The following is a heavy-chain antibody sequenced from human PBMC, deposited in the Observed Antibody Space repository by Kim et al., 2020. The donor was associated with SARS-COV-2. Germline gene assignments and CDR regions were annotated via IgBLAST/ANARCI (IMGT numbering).Heavy chain of an antibody. Sequence: YYADSVKRRITISRDNAQNSLYLQMNRLRAEDTAVYYCAREPYGSCVDYWGQGTLVTVSS. D-gene: IGHD2-15*01. J-gene: IGHJ4*02. CDR3: AREPYGSCVDY. V-gene: IGHV3-21*01.